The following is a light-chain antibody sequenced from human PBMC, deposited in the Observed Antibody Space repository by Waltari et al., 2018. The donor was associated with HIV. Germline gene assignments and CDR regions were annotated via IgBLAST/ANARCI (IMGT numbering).Light chain of an antibody. Sequence: EVVLTQAPSTLSVSLGEGASLSCRASQNITHKLGWYQQKPGQAPRLLIYDASRRATAIPDRFSGSGSGTEFNLTISRLLFEDVAVYVCQQYKNWPETFGQGTQVEIK. V-gene: IGKV3D-15*01. CDR1: QNITHK. CDR3: QQYKNWPET. J-gene: IGKJ1*01. CDR2: DAS.